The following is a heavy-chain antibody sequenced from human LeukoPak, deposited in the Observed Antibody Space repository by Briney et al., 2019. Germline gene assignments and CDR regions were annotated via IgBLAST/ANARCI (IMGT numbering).Heavy chain of an antibody. Sequence: GASVKVSCKASGYTFTSYGICWVRQAPGQGLEWMGVINPRGTSTIYAEKFQGRIILTRDMSSTTDYMELSSLKSDDTAVYYCARDNSMDERGWWFDPWGQGTLVTVSS. CDR1: GYTFTSYG. D-gene: IGHD4-23*01. V-gene: IGHV1-46*01. CDR2: INPRGTST. J-gene: IGHJ5*02. CDR3: ARDNSMDERGWWFDP.